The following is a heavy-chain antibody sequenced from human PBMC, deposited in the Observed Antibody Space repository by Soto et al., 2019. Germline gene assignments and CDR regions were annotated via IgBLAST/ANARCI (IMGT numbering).Heavy chain of an antibody. J-gene: IGHJ6*02. CDR3: ASPGGGGYYYYGMEV. Sequence: GESLKISCKGSGYSFNSYWITWVRQMPGKGLEWMGTIDPSDSYTTYSPSFQGRVTISADKSISTAYLQWSSLKASDTAMYYCASPGGGGYYYYGMEVWGQGTTVTVS. CDR2: IDPSDSYT. CDR1: GYSFNSYW. D-gene: IGHD2-15*01. V-gene: IGHV5-10-1*01.